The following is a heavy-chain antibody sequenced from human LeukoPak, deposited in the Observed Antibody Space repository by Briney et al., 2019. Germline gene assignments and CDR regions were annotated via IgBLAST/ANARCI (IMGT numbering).Heavy chain of an antibody. CDR1: GYTFTGYY. CDR3: AREVHNRKSGYLKAFDI. CDR2: INPNSGGT. Sequence: GASVKVSCKASGYTFTGYYMHWVRQAPGQGLEWMGWINPNSGGTNYAQKFQGRVTMTRDTSISTAYMELSRLRSDDTAVYYCAREVHNRKSGYLKAFDIWGQGTMVTVSS. J-gene: IGHJ3*02. V-gene: IGHV1-2*02. D-gene: IGHD3-3*01.